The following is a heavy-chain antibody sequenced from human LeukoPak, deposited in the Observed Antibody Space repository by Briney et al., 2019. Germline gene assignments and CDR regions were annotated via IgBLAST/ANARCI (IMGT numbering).Heavy chain of an antibody. V-gene: IGHV1-2*02. Sequence: GASVKVSCKASGYTFSDYYIHWVRQGPGHGLEWMGWINPNSGGTDYAQRFQGRVTMTRETSNTTAYMELSRLRSDDTAVYYCARVNYRSGFFRNFYCYGMDVWGQGTTVTVSS. CDR3: ARVNYRSGFFRNFYCYGMDV. CDR1: GYTFSDYY. CDR2: INPNSGGT. D-gene: IGHD6-19*01. J-gene: IGHJ6*02.